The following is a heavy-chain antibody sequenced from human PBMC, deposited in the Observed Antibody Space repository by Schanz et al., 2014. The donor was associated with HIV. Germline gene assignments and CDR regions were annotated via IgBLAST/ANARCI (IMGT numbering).Heavy chain of an antibody. CDR3: ASTIYPYSSSSDYYYGMDV. V-gene: IGHV3-30*04. J-gene: IGHJ6*02. CDR1: GFSFNNYI. Sequence: QVQLEESGGGVVQPGRSLRLSCAASGFSFNNYIMYWVRQAPGKGLEWVAIIADDGRNEYYADSVKGRFNISRDNSKKTLYLQMNSLRAEDTAVYYCASTIYPYSSSSDYYYGMDVWGQGTTVTVSS. CDR2: IADDGRNE. D-gene: IGHD6-6*01.